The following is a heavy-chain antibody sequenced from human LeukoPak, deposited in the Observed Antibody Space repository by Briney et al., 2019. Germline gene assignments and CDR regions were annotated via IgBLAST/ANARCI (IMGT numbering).Heavy chain of an antibody. CDR1: GLTVSSSY. D-gene: IGHD4-11*01. CDR3: TTRLQNHFDY. Sequence: GGSLRLSCAASGLTVSSSYMSWVRQAPGKGLEWVSIIYIGDNPHYADSVKGRFTISRHNSKNTLYLQMNSLRAEDTAVYYCTTRLQNHFDYWGQGTQVTVSS. V-gene: IGHV3-53*04. CDR2: IYIGDNP. J-gene: IGHJ4*02.